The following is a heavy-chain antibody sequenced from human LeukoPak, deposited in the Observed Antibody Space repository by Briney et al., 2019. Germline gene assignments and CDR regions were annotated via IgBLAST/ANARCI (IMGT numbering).Heavy chain of an antibody. CDR1: GGSISSCY. Sequence: SETLSLTCTVSGGSISSCYWSWIRQPAGKGLEWIGRIYTSGSTNYNPSLKSRVTMSVDTPKNQFSLKLSSVTAADTAIYYCARGPRGAKSSGWYLLGFDYWGQGTLVTVSS. J-gene: IGHJ4*02. CDR3: ARGPRGAKSSGWYLLGFDY. D-gene: IGHD6-19*01. CDR2: IYTSGST. V-gene: IGHV4-4*07.